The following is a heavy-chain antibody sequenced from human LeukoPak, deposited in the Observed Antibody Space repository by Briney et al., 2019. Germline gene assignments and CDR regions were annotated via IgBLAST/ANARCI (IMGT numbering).Heavy chain of an antibody. J-gene: IGHJ5*02. CDR1: GSSFTSYW. D-gene: IGHD7-27*01. Sequence: GESLKISCQGSGSSFTSYWIGWVRQLPGKGLEWMGIIYPGDSDTRYSPSFQGQVTISADKSISTAYLQWSSLKASDTAMYYCARQSWATYNWFDPWGQGTLVTVSS. CDR2: IYPGDSDT. CDR3: ARQSWATYNWFDP. V-gene: IGHV5-51*01.